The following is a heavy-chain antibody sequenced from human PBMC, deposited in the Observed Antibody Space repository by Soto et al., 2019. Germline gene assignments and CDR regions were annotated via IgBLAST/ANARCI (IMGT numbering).Heavy chain of an antibody. CDR1: GYTFASCY. Sequence: ASMKVSCKASGYTFASCYMRWVRQAPGQGLEWIGIINPSGGSTSYAQKFQGRVTMIRDTSTSTVYMELSSLRSEDTAVYYCARDILLRRVVSWDYSPKGYYGMDVWGQGTTVTVSS. CDR3: ARDILLRRVVSWDYSPKGYYGMDV. CDR2: INPSGGST. D-gene: IGHD4-4*01. V-gene: IGHV1-46*01. J-gene: IGHJ6*02.